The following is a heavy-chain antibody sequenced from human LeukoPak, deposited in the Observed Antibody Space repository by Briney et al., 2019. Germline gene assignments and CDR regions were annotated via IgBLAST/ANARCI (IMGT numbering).Heavy chain of an antibody. CDR3: TRGTLFD. CDR1: GYTFTNFY. Sequence: ASVKVSCKTSGYTFTNFYTHWVRQAPGQGLEWMGTINPGSGSARYTQKFQGRVSMTSDTSTSTVYMDMSSLTSDDTAVYYCTRGTLFDWGQGTLVTVSS. D-gene: IGHD3-16*01. V-gene: IGHV1-46*01. CDR2: INPGSGSA. J-gene: IGHJ4*02.